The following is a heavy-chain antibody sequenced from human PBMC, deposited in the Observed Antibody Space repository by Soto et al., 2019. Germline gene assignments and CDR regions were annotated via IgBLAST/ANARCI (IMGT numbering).Heavy chain of an antibody. CDR3: ASDPLHCNSVLCRMNGMHV. CDR1: GFTFSSYN. Sequence: GGSLRLSCAASGFTFSSYNMSWVRQAPGKGLEWVSYISLSGTTIYYADSVKGRFTVSRDNSKNTVFLQINSLRPEDTALYYCASDPLHCNSVLCRMNGMHVWGQGTTVTVSS. D-gene: IGHD2-2*01. CDR2: ISLSGTTI. J-gene: IGHJ6*02. V-gene: IGHV3-48*01.